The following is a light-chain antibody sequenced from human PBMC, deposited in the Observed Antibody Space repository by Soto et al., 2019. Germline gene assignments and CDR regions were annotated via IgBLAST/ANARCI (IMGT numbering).Light chain of an antibody. CDR1: SSNIGSNT. CDR3: AAWDDSLNGRV. V-gene: IGLV1-44*01. J-gene: IGLJ2*01. CDR2: SND. Sequence: QSVLPQPPSASGTPGQRVSFSCSGTSSNIGSNTVTWYSQFPGTAPKLLIYSNDQRPSGVPDRFSGSKSGTSASLAISGLQSEDEADYYCAAWDDSLNGRVFGGGTKLTVL.